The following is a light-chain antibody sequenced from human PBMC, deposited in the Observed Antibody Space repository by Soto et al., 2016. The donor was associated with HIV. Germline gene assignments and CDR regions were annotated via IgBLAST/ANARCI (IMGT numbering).Light chain of an antibody. Sequence: SYELTQPPSVSVSPGQTVSITCSGDKLGDRYPCWYQQKPGQSPVLVIYQGTKRPSGVPERFSGSNSGNTATLTISGTQAMGEADYYCQAWDTSTAVVFGGGTKLTV. CDR2: QGT. CDR3: QAWDTSTAVV. V-gene: IGLV3-1*01. CDR1: KLGDRY. J-gene: IGLJ2*01.